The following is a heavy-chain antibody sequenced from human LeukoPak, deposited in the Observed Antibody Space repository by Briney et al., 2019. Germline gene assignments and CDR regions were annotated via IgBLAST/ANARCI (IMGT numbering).Heavy chain of an antibody. CDR1: GFTFSSYA. Sequence: GGSLRLSCAASGFTFSSYAMSWVRQAPGKGLEWVAKIKQDGSEKYSVDSVKGRFTISRDNAENSLYLQMNSLRAEDTAVYYCARVGGAAGSVDYYYYGMDVWGQGTTVTVSS. V-gene: IGHV3-7*01. J-gene: IGHJ6*02. CDR3: ARVGGAAGSVDYYYYGMDV. D-gene: IGHD6-13*01. CDR2: IKQDGSEK.